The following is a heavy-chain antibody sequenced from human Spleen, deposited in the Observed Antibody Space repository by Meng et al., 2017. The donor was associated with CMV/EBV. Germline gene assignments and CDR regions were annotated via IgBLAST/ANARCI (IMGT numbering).Heavy chain of an antibody. D-gene: IGHD3-3*01. J-gene: IGHJ4*02. CDR1: GFTFRNYW. Sequence: GESLKISCVGSGFTFRNYWMHWVRQVPGKGLMWVSRISPDGSTTNHADSVKDRFFISRDNGKSTLYLQMNSLRAEDTALYYCARDVHLLGYDFWSGFWHWGQGTLVTVSS. CDR2: ISPDGSTT. CDR3: ARDVHLLGYDFWSGFWH. V-gene: IGHV3-74*01.